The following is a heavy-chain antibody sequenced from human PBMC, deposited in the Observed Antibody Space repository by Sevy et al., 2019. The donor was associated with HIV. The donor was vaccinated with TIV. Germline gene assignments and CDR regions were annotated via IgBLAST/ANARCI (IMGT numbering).Heavy chain of an antibody. CDR1: GFTFDDYA. J-gene: IGHJ4*02. CDR3: TRGLATADTPEYYFDY. D-gene: IGHD5-12*01. CDR2: ITRNSYEAYGGTT. V-gene: IGHV3-49*03. Sequence: GGSLRLSCTTSGFTFDDYAMSWFRQAPGKGLEWVAFITRNSYEAYGGTTEYGATVKGRFIISRDDSKSIVYRQMNSLKIYDTAVYYCTRGLATADTPEYYFDYWGQGTLVTVSS.